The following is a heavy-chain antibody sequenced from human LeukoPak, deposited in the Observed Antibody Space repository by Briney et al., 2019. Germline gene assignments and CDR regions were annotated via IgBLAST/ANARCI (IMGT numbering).Heavy chain of an antibody. V-gene: IGHV1-24*01. D-gene: IGHD4-23*01. CDR2: FNPEDGET. CDR3: ATGRPGVYGGQY. CDR1: GYTLIELP. Sequence: ASVKVSCKVSGYTLIELPMHWVRQAPGKGLEWMGGFNPEDGETIYAQKFQGRVTMTEDTSTDTAYMEVSSLRSADTAVYYCATGRPGVYGGQYWGQGTLVTVSS. J-gene: IGHJ4*02.